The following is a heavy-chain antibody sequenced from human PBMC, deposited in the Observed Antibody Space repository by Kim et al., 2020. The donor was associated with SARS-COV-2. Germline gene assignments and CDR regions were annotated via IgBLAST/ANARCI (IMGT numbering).Heavy chain of an antibody. CDR2: I. D-gene: IGHD2-2*01. CDR3: ASDPFTSCPRL. J-gene: IGHJ4*02. V-gene: IGHV3-21*01. Sequence: ISYADPVKGQFTLSRDNAKNSLYLQMNSLRAEDTAVYYCASDPFTSCPRLWGQGTLVTVSS.